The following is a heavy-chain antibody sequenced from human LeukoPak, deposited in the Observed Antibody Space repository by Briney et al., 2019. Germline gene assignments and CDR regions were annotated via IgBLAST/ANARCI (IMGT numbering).Heavy chain of an antibody. Sequence: GASVKVSCKASGYTFTSYGISWVRQAPGQGLEWMGWISAYNGNTNYAQKLQGRVTMTTDTSTSTAYMELRSLRSDDTAVYYCAREIRYYDSSGYGPAFDIWGQGTMVTVSS. CDR2: ISAYNGNT. CDR1: GYTFTSYG. J-gene: IGHJ3*02. D-gene: IGHD3-22*01. V-gene: IGHV1-18*01. CDR3: AREIRYYDSSGYGPAFDI.